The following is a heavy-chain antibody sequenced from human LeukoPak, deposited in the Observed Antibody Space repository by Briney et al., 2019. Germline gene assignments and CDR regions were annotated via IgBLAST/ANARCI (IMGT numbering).Heavy chain of an antibody. CDR1: GGTFSSYA. CDR2: ISASNANT. V-gene: IGHV1-18*01. D-gene: IGHD3-3*01. CDR3: ARSHYDFWSGYPNFDY. J-gene: IGHJ4*02. Sequence: ASVKVSCKASGGTFSSYAISWVRQAPGQGLEWMGWISASNANTNYAQKLQGRVTMTTDTSTSTAYMELRSLRSDDTAVYYCARSHYDFWSGYPNFDYWGQGTLVTVSS.